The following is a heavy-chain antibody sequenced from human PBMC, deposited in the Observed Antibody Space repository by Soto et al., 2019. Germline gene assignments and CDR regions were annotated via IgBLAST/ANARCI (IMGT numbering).Heavy chain of an antibody. CDR1: GGSFSGYY. Sequence: SETLSLTCAVYGGSFSGYYWSWIRQPPGKGLEWIGEINHSGSTNYNPSIKSRDTISEDTSKNQFYLKLSSVTAADTAVYHCASPGYCSSTSCSDYWGQGTLVTVS. V-gene: IGHV4-34*01. J-gene: IGHJ4*02. D-gene: IGHD2-2*01. CDR3: ASPGYCSSTSCSDY. CDR2: INHSGST.